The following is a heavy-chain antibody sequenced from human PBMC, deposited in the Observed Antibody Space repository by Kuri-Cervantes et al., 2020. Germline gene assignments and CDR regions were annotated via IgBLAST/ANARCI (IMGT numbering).Heavy chain of an antibody. CDR3: AKDIKVGYCSGGSCYWDAFDI. V-gene: IGHV3-33*03. D-gene: IGHD2-15*01. Sequence: GGSLRLSCAASGFTFNSYGMHWVRQAPGKGLEWVAVIWWDGSEIYYADSVKGRFTISRDNAKNSLYLQMNSLRAEDTALYYCAKDIKVGYCSGGSCYWDAFDIWGQGTMVTVSS. CDR2: IWWDGSEI. CDR1: GFTFNSYG. J-gene: IGHJ3*02.